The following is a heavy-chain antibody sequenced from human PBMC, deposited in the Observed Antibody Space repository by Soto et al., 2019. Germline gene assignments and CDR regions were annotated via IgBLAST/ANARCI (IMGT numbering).Heavy chain of an antibody. CDR3: AVRRHEYYYDSSGYGIYYYYGMDV. D-gene: IGHD3-22*01. V-gene: IGHV1-69*13. J-gene: IGHJ6*02. CDR1: GGTFSSYA. CDR2: IIPIFGTA. Sequence: GASVKVSCKASGGTFSSYAISWVRQAPGQGLEWMGGIIPIFGTANYAQKFQGRVTITADESTSTAYMELSSLRSEDTAVYYCAVRRHEYYYDSSGYGIYYYYGMDVWGQGTTVTVSS.